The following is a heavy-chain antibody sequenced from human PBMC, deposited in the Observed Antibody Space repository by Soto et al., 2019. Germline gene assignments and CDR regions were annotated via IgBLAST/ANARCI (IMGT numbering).Heavy chain of an antibody. CDR1: GGSFSGYY. CDR2: INHSGST. Sequence: PSETLSLTCAVYGGSFSGYYWSWIRQPPGKGLEWIGEINHSGSTNYNPSLKRRVTISVDTSKNQFSLKLSSVTAADTAVYYCASIPGVGRIAAAGMSGYYYMDAWGKGTTDALSS. D-gene: IGHD6-13*01. CDR3: ASIPGVGRIAAAGMSGYYYMDA. V-gene: IGHV4-34*01. J-gene: IGHJ6*03.